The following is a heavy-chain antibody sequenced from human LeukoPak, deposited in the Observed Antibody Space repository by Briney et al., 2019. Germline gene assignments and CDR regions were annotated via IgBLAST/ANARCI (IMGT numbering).Heavy chain of an antibody. J-gene: IGHJ4*02. CDR2: LYNGGGA. CDR1: GFAVSSKS. V-gene: IGHV3-53*01. Sequence: GGSLRLSCVVSGFAVSSKSMSWVRQAPGKGLEWVSILYNGGGANYADSVRGRFTISRDNSKNTLYLQMNSLRAEDTAVYYCANSYDFWSGYSDYWGQGTLVTVSS. D-gene: IGHD3-3*01. CDR3: ANSYDFWSGYSDY.